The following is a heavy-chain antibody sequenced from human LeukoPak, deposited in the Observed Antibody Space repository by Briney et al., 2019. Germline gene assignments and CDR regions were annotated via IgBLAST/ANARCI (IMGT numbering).Heavy chain of an antibody. CDR3: GRKAGDCGGGSCYSIDH. CDR2: IIPIFGTA. CDR1: GGSFSSEA. Sequence: ASVKVSCKAFGGSFSSEAISWVRQAPGQGLEWMGGIIPIFGTANYAQKFQGRVTITTVESTSTAYMEVSSLRSEDTAVYYCGRKAGDCGGGSCYSIDHWGQGTLVTVSS. D-gene: IGHD2-15*01. V-gene: IGHV1-69*05. J-gene: IGHJ4*02.